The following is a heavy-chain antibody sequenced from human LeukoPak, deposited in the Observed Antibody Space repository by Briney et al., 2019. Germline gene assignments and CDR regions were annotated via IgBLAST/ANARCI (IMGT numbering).Heavy chain of an antibody. J-gene: IGHJ6*02. V-gene: IGHV3-23*01. CDR2: ISDSGG. Sequence: PGGSLRLSCAAAGFTFSSYAMNWVRQAPGKGLEWVSGISDSGGNTDSVKGRFTISRDNSKNTLYLQMNSLRAEDSAVYYCAKGTTAAPYYYYYSMDVWGQGTTVTVSS. D-gene: IGHD1-1*01. CDR3: AKGTTAAPYYYYYSMDV. CDR1: GFTFSSYA.